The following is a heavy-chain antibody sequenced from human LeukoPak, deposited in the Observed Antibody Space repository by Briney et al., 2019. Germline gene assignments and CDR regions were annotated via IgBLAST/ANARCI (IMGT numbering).Heavy chain of an antibody. CDR2: IYYSGST. CDR3: GPTVTGDAFDI. J-gene: IGHJ3*02. V-gene: IGHV4-59*01. CDR1: GGSISSYY. D-gene: IGHD4-17*01. Sequence: SETLSLTCTVSGGSISSYYWSWIRQPPGRGLEWIGYIYYSGSTDYNPSFQSRVSISVDTSKKQFSLKLSSVTAADTAVYARGPTVTGDAFDIWGQGTMVTVSS.